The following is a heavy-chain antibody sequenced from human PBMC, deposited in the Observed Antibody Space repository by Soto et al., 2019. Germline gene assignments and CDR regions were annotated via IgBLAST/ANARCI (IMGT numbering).Heavy chain of an antibody. CDR1: GYRFTNYW. J-gene: IGHJ6*02. Sequence: GESLKISCKGSGYRFTNYWIGWVRQMPGKGLEWMGIIYPGDSDTRYSPSFQGQVTISADKSISTAYLQWSSLKASDTAMYYCARHSLEISKGPLYYYGRDVGGQGTTVTVS. D-gene: IGHD1-1*01. CDR2: IYPGDSDT. V-gene: IGHV5-51*01. CDR3: ARHSLEISKGPLYYYGRDV.